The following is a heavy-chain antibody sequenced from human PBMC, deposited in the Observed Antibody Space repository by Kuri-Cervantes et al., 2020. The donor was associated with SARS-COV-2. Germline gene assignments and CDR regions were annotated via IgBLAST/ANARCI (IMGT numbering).Heavy chain of an antibody. D-gene: IGHD5-12*01. CDR1: GASIGSTDSY. CDR3: ARQLRLYSMDV. CDR2: IYHSGST. V-gene: IGHV4-39*01. J-gene: IGHJ6*03. Sequence: ESLKISCTVSGASIGSTDSYWGWIRQPPGKGLEWIGSIYHSGSTYYNPSLKSRVTISVDTSKNQFSLKLSSVTAADTAVYYCARQLRLYSMDVWGKGTTVTVSS.